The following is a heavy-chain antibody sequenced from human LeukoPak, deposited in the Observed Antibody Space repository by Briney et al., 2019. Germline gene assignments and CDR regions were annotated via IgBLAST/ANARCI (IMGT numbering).Heavy chain of an antibody. V-gene: IGHV3-30*02. J-gene: IGHJ6*03. CDR1: GFTFSSYG. Sequence: GGSLRLSCAASGFTFSSYGMHWVRQAPGKGLEWVAFIRYDGSNKYYADSVKGRFTISRDNSKNTLYLQMNSLRAEDTAVYYCARESSDIDYYYYYMDVWGKGTTVTVSS. D-gene: IGHD2-15*01. CDR3: ARESSDIDYYYYYMDV. CDR2: IRYDGSNK.